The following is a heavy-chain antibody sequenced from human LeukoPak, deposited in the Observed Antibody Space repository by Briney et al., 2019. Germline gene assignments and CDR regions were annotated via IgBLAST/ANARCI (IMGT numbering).Heavy chain of an antibody. V-gene: IGHV4-39*01. D-gene: IGHD1/OR15-1a*01. Sequence: SETLSLICSVSRGLITNNNYFWGWIRQAPGKSLEWIGNIFYSGTTYYNPSLPSLKGRITILVDTSKNQFSLKLRSVTAADTAVYFCARHRDVPPTTSWYFDLWGRGTLVTVSS. J-gene: IGHJ2*01. CDR1: RGLITNNNYF. CDR3: ARHRDVPPTTSWYFDL. CDR2: IFYSGTT.